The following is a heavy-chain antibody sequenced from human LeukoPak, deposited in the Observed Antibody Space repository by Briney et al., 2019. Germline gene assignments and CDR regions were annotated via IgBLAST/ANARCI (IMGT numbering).Heavy chain of an antibody. Sequence: GGSLRLSCAASGFTFSSYAMHWVRQAPGKGLEWVAVISYDGSNKYHADSVKGRFTISRDNSKNTLYLQMNSLRAEDTAVYYCARDHDAFDIWGQGTMVTVSS. CDR3: ARDHDAFDI. CDR1: GFTFSSYA. CDR2: ISYDGSNK. J-gene: IGHJ3*02. V-gene: IGHV3-30-3*01.